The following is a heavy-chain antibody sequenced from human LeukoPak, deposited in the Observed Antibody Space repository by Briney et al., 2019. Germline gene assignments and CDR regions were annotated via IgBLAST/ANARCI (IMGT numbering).Heavy chain of an antibody. CDR2: IWYDGSNK. CDR1: GFTFSSYG. J-gene: IGHJ3*02. Sequence: GGSLRLSCSAPGFTFSSYGMHWVRQAPGKGLEWVAVIWYDGSNKYYADSVKGRFTISRDNSKNTLYLQMNSLRAEDTAVYYCARDGYCSSTSCFSWAFDIWGQGTMVTVSS. V-gene: IGHV3-33*01. D-gene: IGHD2-2*03. CDR3: ARDGYCSSTSCFSWAFDI.